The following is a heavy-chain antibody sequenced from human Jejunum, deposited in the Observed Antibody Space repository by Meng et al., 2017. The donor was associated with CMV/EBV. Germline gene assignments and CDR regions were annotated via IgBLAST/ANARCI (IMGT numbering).Heavy chain of an antibody. CDR3: TRPHWVSDALDI. Sequence: KASGYTFTGYSMHWVRQAPGQGLEWVGRIDPNNGGTKYAQKFQGRVTMTRDTSINTAYMELSGLRSDDSAVYYCTRPHWVSDALDIWGQGTMVTVSS. V-gene: IGHV1-2*02. J-gene: IGHJ3*02. CDR1: GYTFTGYS. CDR2: IDPNNGGT. D-gene: IGHD7-27*01.